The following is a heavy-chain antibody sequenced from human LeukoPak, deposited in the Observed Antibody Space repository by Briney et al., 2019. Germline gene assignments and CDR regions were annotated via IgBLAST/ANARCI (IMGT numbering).Heavy chain of an antibody. V-gene: IGHV3-7*01. CDR1: GFTFSSYW. J-gene: IGHJ5*02. CDR3: ASRGPFRFDP. Sequence: GGSLRLSCAASGFTFSSYWVSWVRQAPGKGLEWVANIKQDGSEKYYVDSVKGRFTISRDNAKNSLYLQMNSLRAEDTAVYYCASRGPFRFDPWGQGTLVTVSS. CDR2: IKQDGSEK. D-gene: IGHD3-10*01.